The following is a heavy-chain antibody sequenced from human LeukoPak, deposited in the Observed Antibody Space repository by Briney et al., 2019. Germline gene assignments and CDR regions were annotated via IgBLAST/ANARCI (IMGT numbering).Heavy chain of an antibody. CDR3: TWVAGTRDY. V-gene: IGHV3-49*03. CDR1: GFTFGDYA. J-gene: IGHJ4*02. D-gene: IGHD6-19*01. CDR2: IRSKAYGGTT. Sequence: GGSLRLSCTASGFTFGDYAMSWFRQAPGKGLEWVGFIRSKAYGGTTEYAASVKGRLTISRDDSKSIAYLQMNSLKTEDTAVYYRTWVAGTRDYWGQGTLVTVSS.